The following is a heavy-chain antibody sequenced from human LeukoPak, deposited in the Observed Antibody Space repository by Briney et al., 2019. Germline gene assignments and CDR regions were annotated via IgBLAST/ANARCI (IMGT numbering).Heavy chain of an antibody. Sequence: SETLSLTCTVSGGSISSYYWSWIRQPPGKGLEWIGYIYYSGSTNYNPSLKSRVTISVDTSKNQFSLKLSSVTAADAAVYYCARGLPYDFWSGYYAPYYYYYYMDVWGKGTTVTVSS. J-gene: IGHJ6*03. CDR3: ARGLPYDFWSGYYAPYYYYYYMDV. CDR2: IYYSGST. CDR1: GGSISSYY. D-gene: IGHD3-3*01. V-gene: IGHV4-59*01.